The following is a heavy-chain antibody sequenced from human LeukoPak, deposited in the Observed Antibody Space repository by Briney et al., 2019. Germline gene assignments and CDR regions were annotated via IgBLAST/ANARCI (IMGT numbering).Heavy chain of an antibody. V-gene: IGHV5-10-1*01. CDR1: GYSFTSYW. J-gene: IGHJ4*02. CDR3: AYHDENFDD. Sequence: GESLKISCKGSGYSFTSYWISWVRQMPGKGLEWMGRIDPSDSYTNYSPSSQGHVTISADNSINTAYVQWSSLKTSDTAMYYCAYHDENFDDWGQGTLVTVSS. CDR2: IDPSDSYT. D-gene: IGHD1-14*01.